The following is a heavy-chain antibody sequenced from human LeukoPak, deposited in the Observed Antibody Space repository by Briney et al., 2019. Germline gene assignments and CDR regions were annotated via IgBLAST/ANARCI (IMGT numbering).Heavy chain of an antibody. CDR1: GFTFSSYE. Sequence: GGSLRLSCAASGFTFSSYEMNWVRQAPGKGLEWVSYISSSGSTIHYADSVKGRFTISRDNAKNSLYLQMNSLRAEDTAVYCCARDYNWNFANSAPFDYWGQGTLVTVSS. D-gene: IGHD1-7*01. CDR3: ARDYNWNFANSAPFDY. J-gene: IGHJ4*02. V-gene: IGHV3-48*03. CDR2: ISSSGSTI.